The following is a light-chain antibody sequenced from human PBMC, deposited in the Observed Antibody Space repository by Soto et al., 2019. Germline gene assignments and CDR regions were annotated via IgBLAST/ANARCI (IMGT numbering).Light chain of an antibody. CDR3: QQYGTSPWT. CDR1: QSVRNSY. CDR2: GTS. Sequence: EIVLTQSPGTLSLSPGERATLSCRASQSVRNSYLAWYQQKPGQAPRLLIYGTSSRATGIPDSFSGSGSGTDFTLTISRLEPEDFGLYYCQQYGTSPWTFGQGTKVEIK. J-gene: IGKJ1*01. V-gene: IGKV3-20*01.